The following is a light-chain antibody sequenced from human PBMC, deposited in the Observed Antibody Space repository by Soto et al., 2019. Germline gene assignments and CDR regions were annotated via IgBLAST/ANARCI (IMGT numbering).Light chain of an antibody. V-gene: IGKV3-11*01. CDR2: GAS. CDR3: QQHSHWPPWT. CDR1: ENVRTF. J-gene: IGKJ1*01. Sequence: EVVLTQSPSTLSLSAVERATLSCRASENVRTFVDWYQQKPGQAPRLLIYGASNRATGIPARFSGSGSGTDFTLTISDLEPEDFAVYYCQQHSHWPPWTFGQGTKVDIK.